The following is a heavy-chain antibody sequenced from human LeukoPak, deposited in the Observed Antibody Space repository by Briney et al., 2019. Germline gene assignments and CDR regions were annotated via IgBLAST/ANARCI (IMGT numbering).Heavy chain of an antibody. CDR1: GFTFSTYT. CDR3: ARASTADH. CDR2: ISSSSSTI. J-gene: IGHJ5*02. Sequence: GGSLRLSCAASGFTFSTYTMNWVRPAPGKGLEWVSYISSSSSTIYYADSVKGRFTISRDNAKNSLFPQMNSLRDEDTAVYYCARASTADHWGQGTLVTVSP. V-gene: IGHV3-48*02.